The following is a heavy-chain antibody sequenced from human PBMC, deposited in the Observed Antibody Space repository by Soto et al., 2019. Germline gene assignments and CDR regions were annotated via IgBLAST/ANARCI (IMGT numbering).Heavy chain of an antibody. CDR2: MSPNNGDT. CDR3: ARGVDRGVDV. CDR1: GYTFTSYD. Sequence: QVQLVQSGAEVEKPGASVKVSCKASGYTFTSYDINWVRQATGQGPEWMGWMSPNNGDTGYAQKFQGRVTMTRDTSITTAYMELSSLSPEDTAVYYCARGVDRGVDVWGQGTTVTVSS. D-gene: IGHD3-3*01. J-gene: IGHJ6*02. V-gene: IGHV1-8*01.